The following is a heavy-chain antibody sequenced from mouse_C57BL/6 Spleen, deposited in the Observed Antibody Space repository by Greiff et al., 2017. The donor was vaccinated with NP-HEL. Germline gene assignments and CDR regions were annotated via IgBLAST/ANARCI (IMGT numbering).Heavy chain of an antibody. CDR2: IDPENGDT. CDR3: TTNGSSYGFAY. V-gene: IGHV14-4*01. CDR1: GFNIKDDY. D-gene: IGHD1-1*01. Sequence: VQLQQSGAELVRPGASVKLSCTASGFNIKDDYMHWVKQRPEQGLEWIGWIDPENGDTEYASKFQGKATITADTSSNTSYLQLSSLTSEDTAVYYFTTNGSSYGFAYWGQGTLVTVSA. J-gene: IGHJ3*01.